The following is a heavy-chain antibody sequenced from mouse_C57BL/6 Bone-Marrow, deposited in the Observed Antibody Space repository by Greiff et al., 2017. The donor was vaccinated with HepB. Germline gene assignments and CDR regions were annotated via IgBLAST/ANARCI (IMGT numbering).Heavy chain of an antibody. V-gene: IGHV5-6*01. J-gene: IGHJ1*03. CDR2: ISSGGSYT. CDR1: GFTFSSYG. D-gene: IGHD1-1*01. Sequence: EVQVVESGGDLVKPGGSLKLSCAASGFTFSSYGMSWVRQTPDKRLEWVATISSGGSYTFYPDSVKGRFTISRDNAKNTLYLQRSSLKSEDTAMYYCARNKVTTVVARERYFDVWGTGTTDTVTS. CDR3: ARNKVTTVVARERYFDV.